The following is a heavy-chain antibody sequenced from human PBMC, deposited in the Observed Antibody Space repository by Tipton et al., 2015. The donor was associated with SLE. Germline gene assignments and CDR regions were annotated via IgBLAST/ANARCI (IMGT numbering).Heavy chain of an antibody. V-gene: IGHV5-51*03. CDR3: ARSFPSGHDAFDF. Sequence: VQLVQSGAEAKKPGEFLKISCKGSGYSFSSYWIVWVRQMPGKGLEWMGIIYPGDSDTTYSPSFQGQVTISADKSIGTAYLQWSTLKASDTAMYYCARSFPSGHDAFDFWGQGTMVTVSS. D-gene: IGHD1-26*01. CDR2: IYPGDSDT. CDR1: GYSFSSYW. J-gene: IGHJ3*01.